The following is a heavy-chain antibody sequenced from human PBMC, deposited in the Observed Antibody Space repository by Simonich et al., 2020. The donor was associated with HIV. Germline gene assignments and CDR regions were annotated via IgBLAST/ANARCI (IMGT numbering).Heavy chain of an antibody. CDR2: INHSGST. CDR3: ASLDPMYYYDSSGYFDDAFDI. J-gene: IGHJ3*02. V-gene: IGHV4-34*01. Sequence: QVQLQQWGAGLLKPSETLSLTCAVYGGSFSGYYWSWIRQPPWKGLEGIGEINHSGSTNYTPSLKRRVTISVDTSNNHFSLKLSSVTAADTAVYYCASLDPMYYYDSSGYFDDAFDIWGQGTMVTVSS. D-gene: IGHD3-22*01. CDR1: GGSFSGYY.